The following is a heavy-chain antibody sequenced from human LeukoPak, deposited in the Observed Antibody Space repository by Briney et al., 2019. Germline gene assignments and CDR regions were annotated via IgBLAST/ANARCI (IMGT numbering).Heavy chain of an antibody. CDR2: TRGYNSNT. CDR3: AREWLHPRCSDASDI. J-gene: IGHJ3*02. V-gene: IGHV1-18*01. CDR1: GYTFTSYG. D-gene: IGHD5-24*01. Sequence: GASVRVSCTASGYTFTSYGIRGVRQAPGQGLEWLGWTRGYNSNTKYGQGLQGKVTMTTDTYPSTGYMELRSLRSDDTAVYYCAREWLHPRCSDASDIWGQGTMDTVSS.